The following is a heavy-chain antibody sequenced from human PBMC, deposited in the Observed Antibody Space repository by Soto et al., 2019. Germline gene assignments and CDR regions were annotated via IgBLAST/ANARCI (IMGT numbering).Heavy chain of an antibody. CDR1: GYTFTSYA. Sequence: QVQLVQSGAEVKKPGASVKVSCKASGYTFTSYAMHWVRQAPGQRLEWMGWINAGNGNTKQSQKFQGRVTITRDTSASTAYMELSSLRSEDTAVYYCARSAPPIDYWGPGTLVTVSS. CDR2: INAGNGNT. CDR3: ARSAPPIDY. J-gene: IGHJ4*02. V-gene: IGHV1-3*01.